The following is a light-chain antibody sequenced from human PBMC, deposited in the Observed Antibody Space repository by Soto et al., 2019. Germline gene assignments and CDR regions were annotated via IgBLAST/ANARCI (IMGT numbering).Light chain of an antibody. V-gene: IGKV3-20*01. CDR1: QSVTSNY. J-gene: IGKJ5*01. Sequence: EIVLTQSPGTLSLSQGERATLSCRASQSVTSNYLARYQQKPGQAPRLLVYGASTSATGISDRFSGSGSGTVFTLPISRLEPEDFAVYYCQPYVSPPITFGQGTRLEIK. CDR2: GAS. CDR3: QPYVSPPIT.